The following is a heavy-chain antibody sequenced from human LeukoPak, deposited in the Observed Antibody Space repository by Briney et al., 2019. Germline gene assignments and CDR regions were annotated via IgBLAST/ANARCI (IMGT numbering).Heavy chain of an antibody. J-gene: IGHJ4*02. Sequence: ASVKVSCKASGYTFTSYYMHWVRQAPGQGLEWMGIINPSGGSTSYAQKFQGRVTITADESTSTAYMELSSLRSDDTAVYYCARDSGTVVGATASGGYWGQGTLVTVSS. CDR1: GYTFTSYY. CDR3: ARDSGTVVGATASGGY. V-gene: IGHV1-46*01. D-gene: IGHD1-26*01. CDR2: INPSGGST.